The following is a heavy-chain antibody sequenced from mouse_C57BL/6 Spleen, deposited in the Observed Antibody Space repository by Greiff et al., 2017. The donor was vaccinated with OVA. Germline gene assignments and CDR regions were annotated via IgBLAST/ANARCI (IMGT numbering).Heavy chain of an antibody. CDR3: ARFGRVYDYDDYAMDY. CDR1: GYAFSSSW. CDR2: IYPGDGDT. D-gene: IGHD2-4*01. J-gene: IGHJ4*01. V-gene: IGHV1-82*01. Sequence: QVQLQQSGPELVKPGASVKISCKASGYAFSSSWMNWVKQRPGKGLEWIGRIYPGDGDTNYNGKFKGKATLTADKSSSTAYMQLSSLTSEDSAVYFCARFGRVYDYDDYAMDYWGQGTSVTVSS.